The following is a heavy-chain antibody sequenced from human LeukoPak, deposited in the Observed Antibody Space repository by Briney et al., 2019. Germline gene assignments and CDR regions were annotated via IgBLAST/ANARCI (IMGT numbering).Heavy chain of an antibody. Sequence: GESLKISCKGSGYSFTSYWIGWVRQMPGKGLEWMGIIYPGDSDATYSPSFQGQVIISADKSISTAYLQWSSLKASDTAMYYCARSSGTYGYYFDYWGQGTLVTVSS. J-gene: IGHJ4*02. CDR3: ARSSGTYGYYFDY. D-gene: IGHD1-26*01. CDR2: IYPGDSDA. V-gene: IGHV5-51*01. CDR1: GYSFTSYW.